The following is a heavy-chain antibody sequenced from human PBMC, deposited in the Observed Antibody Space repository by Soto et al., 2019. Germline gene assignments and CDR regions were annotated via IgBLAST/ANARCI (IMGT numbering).Heavy chain of an antibody. CDR2: IWYDGSNK. CDR1: GFTFSSYG. V-gene: IGHV3-33*01. D-gene: IGHD6-19*01. CDR3: ARYLGSSGWYEYYYYYGMDV. J-gene: IGHJ6*02. Sequence: QVQLVESGGGVVQPGRSLRLSCAASGFTFSSYGMHWVRQAPGKGLEWVAVIWYDGSNKYYADSVKGRFTISRDNSKITLYLQMNSLRAEDTALDYCARYLGSSGWYEYYYYYGMDVWGQGTTVTVSS.